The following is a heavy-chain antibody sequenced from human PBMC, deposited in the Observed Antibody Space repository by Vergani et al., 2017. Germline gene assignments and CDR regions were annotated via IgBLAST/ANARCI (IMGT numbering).Heavy chain of an antibody. V-gene: IGHV3-23*01. J-gene: IGHJ6*03. CDR2: IGGSGVHT. CDR3: AKSAFSDYSSLHHFYYMDV. Sequence: EVQLLESGGGLRQPGGSLRLSCAASGFTFSSYAMSWVRQAPGKGLEWVSLIGGSGVHTYYADSVKGRFTISRDNSKNTLYLQMNSLRAEDTAVYYCAKSAFSDYSSLHHFYYMDVWGKGTTVTVSS. CDR1: GFTFSSYA. D-gene: IGHD4-17*01.